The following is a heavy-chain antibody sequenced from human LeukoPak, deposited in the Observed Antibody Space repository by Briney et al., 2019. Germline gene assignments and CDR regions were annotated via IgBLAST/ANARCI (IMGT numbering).Heavy chain of an antibody. CDR1: GFTFDDYA. CDR2: IRYDGSNK. J-gene: IGHJ6*03. V-gene: IGHV3-30*02. CDR3: AKGIAVAGNEGAYYYYMDV. D-gene: IGHD6-19*01. Sequence: GRSLRLSCAASGFTFDDYAMHWVRQAPGKGLEWVAFIRYDGSNKYYADSVKGRFTISRDNSKNTLYLQMNSLRAEDTAVYYCAKGIAVAGNEGAYYYYMDVWGKGTTVTISS.